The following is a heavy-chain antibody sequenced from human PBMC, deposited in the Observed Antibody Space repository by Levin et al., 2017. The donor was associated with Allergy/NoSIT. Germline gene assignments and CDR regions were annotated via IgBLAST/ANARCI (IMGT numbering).Heavy chain of an antibody. CDR1: GYTFTSYG. Sequence: ASVKVSCKASGYTFTSYGISWVRQAPGQGLEWMGWISAYNGNTNYAQKLQGRVTMTTDTSTSTAYMELRSLRSDDTAVYYCARVSTIFGVVITLPTAMDVWGKGTTVTVSS. J-gene: IGHJ6*03. CDR3: ARVSTIFGVVITLPTAMDV. V-gene: IGHV1-18*01. D-gene: IGHD3-3*01. CDR2: ISAYNGNT.